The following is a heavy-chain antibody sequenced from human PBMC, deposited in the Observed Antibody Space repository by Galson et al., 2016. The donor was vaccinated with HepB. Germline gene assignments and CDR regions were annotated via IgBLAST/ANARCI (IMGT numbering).Heavy chain of an antibody. J-gene: IGHJ3*02. CDR1: GGSISSDF. Sequence: ETLSLTCSVSGGSISSDFWSWIRQPPGKGLEWIGYIYYSGSANYTPSLKSRVTISVGTSKNQFSLKLSSVTAADTAVYYCAREIAVAGHDAFDIWGQGTMVTVSS. V-gene: IGHV4-59*01. CDR3: AREIAVAGHDAFDI. D-gene: IGHD6-19*01. CDR2: IYYSGSA.